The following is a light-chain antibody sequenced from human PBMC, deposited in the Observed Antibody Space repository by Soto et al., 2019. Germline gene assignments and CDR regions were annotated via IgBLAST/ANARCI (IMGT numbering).Light chain of an antibody. CDR1: QSISPW. CDR2: KAS. CDR3: QQYSNNWT. V-gene: IGKV1-5*03. Sequence: DIQMTQSPSTLSASVGDRVTITCRASQSISPWLAWYQQKPGKAPKLLIYKASSLESGVPSRFSGSGSGTEFTLTISSLQPDDFATYYCQQYSNNWTFGQGTKVEI. J-gene: IGKJ1*01.